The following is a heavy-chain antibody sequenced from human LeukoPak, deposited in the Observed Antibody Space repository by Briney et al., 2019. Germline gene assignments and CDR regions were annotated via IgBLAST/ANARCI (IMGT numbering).Heavy chain of an antibody. V-gene: IGHV5-51*01. CDR2: IYPGDSDT. D-gene: IGHD2-2*01. Sequence: GESLKISCKGSGYSFTSYWIGWVRQMPGKGLEWRGIIYPGDSDTRYSPSFQGQVTIAADKSISTAYLQWSSLKASDTAMYYCARQEGSIVVVPAAYGMDVWGQGTTVTVSS. CDR3: ARQEGSIVVVPAAYGMDV. J-gene: IGHJ6*02. CDR1: GYSFTSYW.